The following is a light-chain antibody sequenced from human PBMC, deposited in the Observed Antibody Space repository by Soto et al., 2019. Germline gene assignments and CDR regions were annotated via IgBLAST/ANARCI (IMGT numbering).Light chain of an antibody. CDR3: QQYSSSPRT. J-gene: IGKJ1*01. V-gene: IGKV3-20*01. CDR2: GAS. CDR1: QSVSSTY. Sequence: EIVLTQSPGTLSLSPGERATLSCRASQSVSSTYLAWYQQKPGQAPRLLIYGASSRATGIPDRFSGSGSGTDFTLTINRLEPEDFAVYYCQQYSSSPRTFGQGTKVDIK.